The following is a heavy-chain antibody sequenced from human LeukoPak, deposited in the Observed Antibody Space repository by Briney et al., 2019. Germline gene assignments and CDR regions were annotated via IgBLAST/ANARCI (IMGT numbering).Heavy chain of an antibody. CDR1: GYTFTGYY. Sequence: ASVKVSCKXSGYTFTGYYMHWVRQAPRQGLEWMGRINPNSGGTNYAQKFQGRVTMTRDTSISTAYMELSRLRSDDTAVYYCARDKWELRGRNWFDPWGQGTLVTVSS. J-gene: IGHJ5*02. CDR3: ARDKWELRGRNWFDP. V-gene: IGHV1-2*06. D-gene: IGHD1-26*01. CDR2: INPNSGGT.